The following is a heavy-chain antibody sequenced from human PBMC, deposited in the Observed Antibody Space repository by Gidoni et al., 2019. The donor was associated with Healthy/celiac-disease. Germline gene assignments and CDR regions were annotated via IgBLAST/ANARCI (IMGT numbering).Heavy chain of an antibody. Sequence: QVQLQQCGAGLLKPSETLSLTCAVYGGSFSGYYWSWIRQPPGKGLEWIGEINHSGSTNYNPSLKSRVTISVDTSKNQFSLKLSSVTAADTAVYYCARLSRITMVRGVIYYYYYMDVWGKGTTVTVSS. D-gene: IGHD3-10*01. CDR3: ARLSRITMVRGVIYYYYYMDV. CDR2: INHSGST. V-gene: IGHV4-34*01. CDR1: GGSFSGYY. J-gene: IGHJ6*03.